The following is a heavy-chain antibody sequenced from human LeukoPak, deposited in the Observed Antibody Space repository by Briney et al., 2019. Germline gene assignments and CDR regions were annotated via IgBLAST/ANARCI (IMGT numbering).Heavy chain of an antibody. D-gene: IGHD3-3*01. CDR1: GFTFSSYA. J-gene: IGHJ4*02. CDR3: ARDLSRSGDTDDY. V-gene: IGHV3-30-3*01. Sequence: GRSLRLSCAASGFTFSSYAMHWVRQAPGKGLEWVAVISYDGSNKYYADSVKGRFTISRDNSKNTLYLQMNSLRAEDTAVYYCARDLSRSGDTDDYWGQGTLVTVSS. CDR2: ISYDGSNK.